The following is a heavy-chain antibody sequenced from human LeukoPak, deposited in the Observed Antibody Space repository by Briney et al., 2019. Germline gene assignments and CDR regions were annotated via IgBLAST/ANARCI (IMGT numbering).Heavy chain of an antibody. D-gene: IGHD2-15*01. CDR1: GFAFSNYW. CDR2: VDIDGSTT. V-gene: IGHV3-74*01. Sequence: QAGGSLRLSCAASGFAFSNYWMHWVRQAPGKGLVWVSRVDIDGSTTTYADSVKGRFTISRDNAKNTLYLQMNSLRIEDTAVYYCVKGSVAYTGGHFDYWGQGTLVTVSS. J-gene: IGHJ4*02. CDR3: VKGSVAYTGGHFDY.